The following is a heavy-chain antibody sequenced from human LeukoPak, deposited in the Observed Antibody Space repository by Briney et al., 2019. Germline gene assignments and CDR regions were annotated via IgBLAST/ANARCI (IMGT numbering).Heavy chain of an antibody. Sequence: GASVKVSCKASGYTFTSYDINWVRQAPGQGLEWMGIINPSGGSTSYAQKSQGRVTMTRDTSTSTVYMELSSLRSEDTAVYYCARDRSDSTMVRGQGMDVWGQGTTVTVSS. CDR1: GYTFTSYD. CDR2: INPSGGST. J-gene: IGHJ6*02. CDR3: ARDRSDSTMVRGQGMDV. V-gene: IGHV1-46*01. D-gene: IGHD3-10*01.